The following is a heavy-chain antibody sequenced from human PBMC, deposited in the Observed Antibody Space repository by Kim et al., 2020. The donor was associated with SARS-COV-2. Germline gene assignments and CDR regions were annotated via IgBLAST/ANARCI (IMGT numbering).Heavy chain of an antibody. Sequence: SETLSLTCTVSGDSLSSDSWSWNRQPAGKGLEWIWRIYTSGRTNFNPSSQSRVTMSVDMSKNQFFLKLSSVIAADTAVYYCASPLAHWRQGTLVTDSS. J-gene: IGHJ4*02. CDR2: IYTSGRT. D-gene: IGHD3-3*02. CDR3: ASPLAH. CDR1: GDSLSSDS. V-gene: IGHV4-4*07.